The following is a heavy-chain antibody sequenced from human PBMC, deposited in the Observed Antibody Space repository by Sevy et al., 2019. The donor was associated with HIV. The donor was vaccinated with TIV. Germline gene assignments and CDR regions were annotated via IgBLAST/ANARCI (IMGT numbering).Heavy chain of an antibody. Sequence: GGSLRLSCAASGFTFTNTWMSWVRQAPGKGLEWVGRIKSKTDGGTGDYAAPVKGSFSISRDDSKNRLYLQMNSLKTEDTAVYYCTTGDPYNRYGYMRPYFFDYWGQGTLVTVSS. CDR3: TTGDPYNRYGYMRPYFFDY. D-gene: IGHD5-18*01. J-gene: IGHJ4*02. CDR1: GFTFTNTW. V-gene: IGHV3-15*01. CDR2: IKSKTDGGTG.